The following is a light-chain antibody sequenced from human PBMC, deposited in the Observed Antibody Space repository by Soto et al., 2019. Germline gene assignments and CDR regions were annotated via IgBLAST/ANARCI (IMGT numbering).Light chain of an antibody. CDR3: QQLHSSPRT. V-gene: IGKV1-9*01. CDR1: QGIYIY. J-gene: IGKJ4*01. CDR2: SAS. Sequence: DVQLTQSPSLLSASVGDTVTITCRASQGIYIYLGWYQQKPRKAPKLLIYSASTLESGVPSRFSGSGSGTEYTLTISNLQPEDFATYYCQQLHSSPRTFGGGTKVEIK.